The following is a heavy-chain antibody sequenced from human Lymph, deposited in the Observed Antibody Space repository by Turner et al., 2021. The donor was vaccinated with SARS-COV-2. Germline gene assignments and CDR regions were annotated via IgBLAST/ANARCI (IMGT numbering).Heavy chain of an antibody. V-gene: IGHV3-53*01. D-gene: IGHD4-17*01. Sequence: EVQLVESGGGLIQPRGSLRRSCAASGFTVSSNYMSWVRQAPGKGLEWVSLIYSGGSTLYADSVKGRFTISRDNSKNTLYLQMNSLRADDTAVYYCARVLPYGDYFDFWGQGTLVTVSS. CDR3: ARVLPYGDYFDF. J-gene: IGHJ4*02. CDR1: GFTVSSNY. CDR2: IYSGGST.